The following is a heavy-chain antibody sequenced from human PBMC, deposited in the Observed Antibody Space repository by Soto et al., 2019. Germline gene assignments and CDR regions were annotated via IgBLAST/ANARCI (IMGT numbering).Heavy chain of an antibody. J-gene: IGHJ4*02. Sequence: QVQLQESGPGLVKPSQTLSLICTVSGGSINSGGYYWNWIRQHPGKGLEWIGYIFYSGSTYYNPFRRSRVTIAADTSENQFALKLSSGTAADTAGYFWARGYRQSGYSSSWGFDYWGQGTRVNVSS. D-gene: IGHD6-13*01. CDR2: IFYSGST. V-gene: IGHV4-31*03. CDR1: GGSINSGGYY. CDR3: ARGYRQSGYSSSWGFDY.